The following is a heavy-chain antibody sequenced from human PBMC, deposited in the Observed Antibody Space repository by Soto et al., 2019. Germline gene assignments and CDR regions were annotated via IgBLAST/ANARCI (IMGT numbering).Heavy chain of an antibody. J-gene: IGHJ5*02. CDR2: IYYSGST. CDR1: GGSFRTARSY. V-gene: IGHV4-61*01. CDR3: ARADYGRNWFDP. D-gene: IGHD4-17*01. Sequence: SETLSLTCTVSGGSFRTARSYWSWIRQPPGKGLEWIGYIYYSGSTNYSPSLKSRVTISVDTSKNQFSLKLRSVTAADTAVYYCARADYGRNWFDPWGQGSLVTVSS.